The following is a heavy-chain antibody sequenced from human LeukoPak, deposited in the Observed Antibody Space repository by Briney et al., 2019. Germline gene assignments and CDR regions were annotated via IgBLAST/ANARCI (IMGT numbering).Heavy chain of an antibody. J-gene: IGHJ4*02. D-gene: IGHD6-13*01. Sequence: GGSLRLSCAASGFTFSDYYMSWIRQAPGKGLEWVSYISSNGSTIYYADSVKGRFTISRDNAKNSLYLQMNSLRAEDTAVYYCARIAAAGIINNWGQGTLVTVSS. CDR1: GFTFSDYY. CDR2: ISSNGSTI. V-gene: IGHV3-11*01. CDR3: ARIAAAGIINN.